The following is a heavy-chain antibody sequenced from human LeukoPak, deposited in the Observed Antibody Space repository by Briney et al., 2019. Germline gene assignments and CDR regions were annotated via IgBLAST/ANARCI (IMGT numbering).Heavy chain of an antibody. CDR3: ARDPHYYGSGSLGYWFDP. Sequence: SGGSLRLSCAASGFTFSSYWMHWVRQAPGKGLVWVSRINSDGSSTSYADSVKGRFTISRDNAKNTLYLQMNSLRAEDAAVYYCARDPHYYGSGSLGYWFDPWGQGTLVTVSS. CDR1: GFTFSSYW. CDR2: INSDGSST. D-gene: IGHD3-10*01. V-gene: IGHV3-74*01. J-gene: IGHJ5*02.